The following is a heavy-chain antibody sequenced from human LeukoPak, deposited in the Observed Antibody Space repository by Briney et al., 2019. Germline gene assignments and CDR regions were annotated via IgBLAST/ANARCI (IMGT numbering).Heavy chain of an antibody. J-gene: IGHJ5*02. CDR2: IYYSGST. Sequence: SETLSLTCTVSGGSISSSSYYWGWIRQPPGKGLEWIGSIYYSGSTYYNPSLKSRVTISVDTSKNQFSLKLSSVTAADTAVYYCARHGLGPGYCYEPGDPNWFDPWGQGTLVTVSS. CDR3: ARHGLGPGYCYEPGDPNWFDP. D-gene: IGHD3-22*01. V-gene: IGHV4-39*01. CDR1: GGSISSSSYY.